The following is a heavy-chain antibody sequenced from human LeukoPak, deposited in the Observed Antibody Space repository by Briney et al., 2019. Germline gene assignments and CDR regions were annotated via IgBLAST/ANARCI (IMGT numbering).Heavy chain of an antibody. Sequence: SETLSLTCAVSGYSISSGYYWGWIRQPPGKGLEWIGSIYHSGSTYYNPSLKSRVTISVDTSKNQFSLKLSSVTAADTAVYYCAVLFTIFGVVNSDAFDIWGQGTMVTVSS. CDR3: AVLFTIFGVVNSDAFDI. J-gene: IGHJ3*02. V-gene: IGHV4-38-2*01. CDR2: IYHSGST. CDR1: GYSISSGYY. D-gene: IGHD3-3*01.